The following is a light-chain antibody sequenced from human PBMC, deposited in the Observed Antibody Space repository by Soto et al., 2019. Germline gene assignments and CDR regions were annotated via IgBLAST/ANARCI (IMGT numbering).Light chain of an antibody. V-gene: IGKV3-15*01. CDR2: GAS. CDR1: QSISSN. Sequence: EIVMTQSPGTLSVSPGEGATLSCRASQSISSNLAWFQQKPGQAPRLLIYGASARATGIPARFSGSGSGTEFTLTISSLQSEDFAIYYCQQYNQWPITFGGGTKVEI. CDR3: QQYNQWPIT. J-gene: IGKJ4*01.